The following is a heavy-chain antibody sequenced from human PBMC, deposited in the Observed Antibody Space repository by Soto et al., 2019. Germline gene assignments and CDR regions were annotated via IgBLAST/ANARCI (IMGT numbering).Heavy chain of an antibody. Sequence: GGSLRLSCAASGFTFSNAWIHWVRQAPGKGLEWVGRIKSKTDGGTTDHAAPVKGRFTISRDDSKNTVYLQMNSLKSEDSAVYYCICYYDSSTYFHVDYWGQGTLVTVSS. D-gene: IGHD3-22*01. V-gene: IGHV3-15*01. CDR2: IKSKTDGGTT. CDR1: GFTFSNAW. J-gene: IGHJ4*02. CDR3: ICYYDSSTYFHVDY.